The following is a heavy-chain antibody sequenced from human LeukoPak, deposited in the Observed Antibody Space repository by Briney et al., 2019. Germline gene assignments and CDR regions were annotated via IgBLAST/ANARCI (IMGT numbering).Heavy chain of an antibody. J-gene: IGHJ5*02. CDR3: ATTYSSGHNWFDP. Sequence: ESSETLSLTCAVYGGSFSGYYWSWIRQPPGKGLEWIGEINHSGSTNYNPSLKSRVTISVDTSKNQFSLKLSSVTAADTAVYYCATTYSSGHNWFDPWGQGTLVTVSS. CDR1: GGSFSGYY. V-gene: IGHV4-34*01. D-gene: IGHD6-19*01. CDR2: INHSGST.